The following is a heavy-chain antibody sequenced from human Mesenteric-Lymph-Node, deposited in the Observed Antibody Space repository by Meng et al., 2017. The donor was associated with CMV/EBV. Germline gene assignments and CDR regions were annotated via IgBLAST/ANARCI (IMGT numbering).Heavy chain of an antibody. CDR1: GFTFSSHW. CDR3: VRAPNDYTSSTGWFDP. V-gene: IGHV3-74*03. CDR2: INGDGSST. Sequence: GESLKISCAASGFTFSSHWMHWVRQAPGKGLVWVSRINGDGSSTTYADSVKGRFAISRDNAKNTLHLQMNSLRADDTAVYYCVRAPNDYTSSTGWFDPWGQGTLVTVSS. J-gene: IGHJ5*02. D-gene: IGHD4-11*01.